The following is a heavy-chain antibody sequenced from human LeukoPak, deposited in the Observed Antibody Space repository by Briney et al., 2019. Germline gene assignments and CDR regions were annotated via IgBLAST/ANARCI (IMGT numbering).Heavy chain of an antibody. CDR3: ARQTGGSGHAFDI. CDR1: GYSFTTYW. Sequence: GESLKISCKGSGYSFTTYWIGWVRQMPGKGLEWMGIIYPGDSDTRYSPSFQGLVAISADKSTSTAYLQWSSLKASDTAMYYCARQTGGSGHAFDIWGQGTMVTVSS. J-gene: IGHJ3*02. D-gene: IGHD3-16*01. CDR2: IYPGDSDT. V-gene: IGHV5-51*01.